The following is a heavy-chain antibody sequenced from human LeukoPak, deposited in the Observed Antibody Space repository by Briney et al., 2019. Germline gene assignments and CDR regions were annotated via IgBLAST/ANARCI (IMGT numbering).Heavy chain of an antibody. D-gene: IGHD3-22*01. V-gene: IGHV1-69*05. J-gene: IGHJ4*02. CDR1: GGSFNSYG. Sequence: VASVEVSCKASGGSFNSYGINWVRQAPGQGLEWMGGIIPVFGTTSYAQKFQGRVTITTDESTSTAYMELSSLRSEDTAVYYCARALGVVVLGYYFDFWGQGTLVTVSS. CDR3: ARALGVVVLGYYFDF. CDR2: IIPVFGTT.